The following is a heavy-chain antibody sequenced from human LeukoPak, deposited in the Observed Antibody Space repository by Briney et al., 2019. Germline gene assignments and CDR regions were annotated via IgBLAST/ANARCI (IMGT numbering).Heavy chain of an antibody. J-gene: IGHJ4*02. V-gene: IGHV4-34*01. CDR2: INHSGST. CDR1: GGSFSGFY. Sequence: SETLSLTRAFHGGSFSGFYWGWIRQPPGKGLEWIGEINHSGSTNYNPSLKSRVTISVDTSKNQFSLKLSSVTAADTAVYYCARGRSYFDYWGQGTLVTVSS. CDR3: ARGRSYFDY.